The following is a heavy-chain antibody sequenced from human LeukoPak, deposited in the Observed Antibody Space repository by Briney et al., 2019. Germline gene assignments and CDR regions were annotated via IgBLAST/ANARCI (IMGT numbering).Heavy chain of an antibody. CDR3: AKSGPSRFVL. Sequence: GGSLRLSCAASGFTFSSYEMNWVRQAPGKGLEWVSSVSGSGGNTYYADSVKGRFTISRDNSKNTLSLQMNSLRAEDTAVYYCAKSGPSRFVLWGRGTLLTL. D-gene: IGHD2-8*01. J-gene: IGHJ4*02. CDR2: VSGSGGNT. CDR1: GFTFSSYE. V-gene: IGHV3-23*01.